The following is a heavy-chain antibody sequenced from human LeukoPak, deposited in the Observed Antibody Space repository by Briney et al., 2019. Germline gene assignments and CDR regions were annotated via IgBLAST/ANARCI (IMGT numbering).Heavy chain of an antibody. CDR2: IYYSGST. Sequence: SETLSLTCSVSGGSINNYYWSWIRQPPGKGLEWIGYIYYSGSTNYNPSLKSRVTISVDTSKNQFSLMLSSVTAPDTAVYYCERHNARLRGWIGEVDYWGQGALVTVSS. CDR3: ERHNARLRGWIGEVDY. V-gene: IGHV4-59*08. J-gene: IGHJ4*02. D-gene: IGHD3-10*01. CDR1: GGSINNYY.